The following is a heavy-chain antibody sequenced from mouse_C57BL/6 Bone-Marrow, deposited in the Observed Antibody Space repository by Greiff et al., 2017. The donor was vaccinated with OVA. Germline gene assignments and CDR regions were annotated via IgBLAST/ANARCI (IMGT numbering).Heavy chain of an antibody. CDR2: ISNGGGST. CDR3: ARHYYYGSSEYFDV. CDR1: GFTFSDYY. Sequence: EVQRVESGGGLVQPGGSLKLSCAASGFTFSDYYMYWVRQTPEKRLEWVAYISNGGGSTYYPDTVKGRFTISRDNAKNTLYLQMSRLKSEDTAMYYCARHYYYGSSEYFDVWGTGTTVTVSS. J-gene: IGHJ1*03. V-gene: IGHV5-12*01. D-gene: IGHD1-1*01.